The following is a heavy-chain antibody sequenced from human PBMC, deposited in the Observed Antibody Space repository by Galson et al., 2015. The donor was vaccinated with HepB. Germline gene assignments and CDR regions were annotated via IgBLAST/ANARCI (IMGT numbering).Heavy chain of an antibody. CDR2: IYPGDSDT. CDR3: ARLDAWVGAPLYYYYYYMDV. CDR1: GYSFTSYW. Sequence: QSGAEVKKPGESLKISCKGSGYSFTSYWIGWVRQMPGKGLEWMGIIYPGDSDTRYSPSFQGQVTISADKSISTAYLQWSSLKASDTAMYYCARLDAWVGAPLYYYYYYMDVWGKGTTVTVSS. V-gene: IGHV5-51*03. D-gene: IGHD1-26*01. J-gene: IGHJ6*03.